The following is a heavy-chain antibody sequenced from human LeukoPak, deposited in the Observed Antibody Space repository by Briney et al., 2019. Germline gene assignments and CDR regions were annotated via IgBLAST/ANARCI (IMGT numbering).Heavy chain of an antibody. J-gene: IGHJ4*02. CDR3: ARGSSGWYRPEFDY. Sequence: GGSLRLSCAASGFTFSGYSMNWVRQAPGKGLEWVSSISSESAYILYADSVKGRFTISRDNAKSSLYLQMDSLRVEDSAVYYCARGSSGWYRPEFDYWGQGTLVTVSS. CDR1: GFTFSGYS. D-gene: IGHD6-19*01. V-gene: IGHV3-21*01. CDR2: ISSESAYI.